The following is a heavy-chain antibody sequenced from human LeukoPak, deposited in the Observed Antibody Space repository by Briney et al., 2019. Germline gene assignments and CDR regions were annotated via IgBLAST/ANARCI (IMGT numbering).Heavy chain of an antibody. CDR3: AKGYYDSSGYYRPDAFDI. CDR2: ISGSGGST. Sequence: GTSLRLSCAASGFTFSSYAMSWVRQAPGKGLEWVSAISGSGGSTYYADSVKGRFTISRDNSKNTLYLQMNSLRAEDTAVYYCAKGYYDSSGYYRPDAFDIWGQGTMVTVSS. V-gene: IGHV3-23*01. D-gene: IGHD3-22*01. CDR1: GFTFSSYA. J-gene: IGHJ3*02.